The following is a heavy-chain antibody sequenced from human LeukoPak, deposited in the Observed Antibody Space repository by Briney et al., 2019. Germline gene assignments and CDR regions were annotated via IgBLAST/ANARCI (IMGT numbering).Heavy chain of an antibody. CDR3: AKDRMVRGVIIGPSYMDV. CDR2: ISGSGGST. CDR1: GFTFSSYA. Sequence: GGSLRLSCAASGFTFSSYAMSWVRQAPGKGLEWVSAISGSGGSTYYADSVKGRFTISRDNSKNTLYLQMNSLRAEDTAVYYCAKDRMVRGVIIGPSYMDVWGKGTTVTVSS. V-gene: IGHV3-23*01. J-gene: IGHJ6*03. D-gene: IGHD3-10*01.